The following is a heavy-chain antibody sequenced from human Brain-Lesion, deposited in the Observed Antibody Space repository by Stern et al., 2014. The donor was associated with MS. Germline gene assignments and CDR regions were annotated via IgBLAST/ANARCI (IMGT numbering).Heavy chain of an antibody. CDR1: GFSGSPSGGG. V-gene: IGHV2-5*02. CDR3: AGGWPRYFDS. J-gene: IGHJ4*02. Sequence: QVTLRESGPTLVKPTQTLTLTCTFSGFSGSPSGGGVGWIRQSPGTALEWLALLYWDDDKRSSPSLKNRLTITKDTSKNQVVLTMTNMDPVDTGTYYCAGGWPRYFDSWGQGTQVTVSS. D-gene: IGHD1-14*01. CDR2: LYWDDDK.